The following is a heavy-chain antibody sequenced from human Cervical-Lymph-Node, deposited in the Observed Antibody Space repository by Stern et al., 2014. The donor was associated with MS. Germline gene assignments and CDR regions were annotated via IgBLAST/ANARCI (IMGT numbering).Heavy chain of an antibody. D-gene: IGHD6-19*01. CDR1: GGSISSSHYY. CDR3: ARHISVAGTWVRWFDP. V-gene: IGHV4-39*01. CDR2: IYYSGST. Sequence: QVQLQESGPGLVKPSETLSLTCTVSGGSISSSHYYWGWIRQPPGKGLEWIGTIYYSGSTYYNPSLKSRVTISVDTSKKPSSLKLSFVTAADTAVYYCARHISVAGTWVRWFDPWGQGTLVTVSS. J-gene: IGHJ5*02.